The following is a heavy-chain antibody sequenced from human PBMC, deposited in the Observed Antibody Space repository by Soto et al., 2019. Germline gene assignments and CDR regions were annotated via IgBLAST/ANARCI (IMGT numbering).Heavy chain of an antibody. CDR1: GFTFSSYA. V-gene: IGHV3-23*01. Sequence: GGSLRLSCAASGFTFSSYAMTWVRRTPGKGLEWVSTISASGTTTYYADSVRGRFTISRHNSRNTLYLQVNSLRAEDTAVYYCAKAHCSRAACSTSDAFDIWGQGTTVTVSS. CDR3: AKAHCSRAACSTSDAFDI. CDR2: ISASGTTT. J-gene: IGHJ3*02. D-gene: IGHD2-15*01.